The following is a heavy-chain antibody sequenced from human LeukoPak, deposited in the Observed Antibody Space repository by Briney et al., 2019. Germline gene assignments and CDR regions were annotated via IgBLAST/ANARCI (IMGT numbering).Heavy chain of an antibody. CDR3: ARAQGSYYHYYMDV. CDR2: INPSGGSP. Sequence: GASVKVSCTASGYTFTSYHLHWVRQAPGQGLEWMGIINPSGGSPNYAQKFQGRVTMTRDMSTSTVNMELSSLRSEDTAVYYCARAQGSYYHYYMDVWGKGTTVTVSS. V-gene: IGHV1-46*01. CDR1: GYTFTSYH. D-gene: IGHD1-26*01. J-gene: IGHJ6*03.